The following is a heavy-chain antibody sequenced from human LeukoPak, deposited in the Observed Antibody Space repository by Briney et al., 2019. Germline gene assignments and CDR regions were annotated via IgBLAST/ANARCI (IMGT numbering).Heavy chain of an antibody. Sequence: GGSLRLSCAASGFTFSSYGMHWVRQAPGKGLEWVAFIRYDGSNKYYADSVKGRFTISRDNSKNTLYLQMNSLRAEDTAVYYCAKGMAGTPGPSDAFDIWGQGTMVTVSS. CDR1: GFTFSSYG. J-gene: IGHJ3*02. V-gene: IGHV3-30*02. CDR3: AKGMAGTPGPSDAFDI. CDR2: IRYDGSNK. D-gene: IGHD1-7*01.